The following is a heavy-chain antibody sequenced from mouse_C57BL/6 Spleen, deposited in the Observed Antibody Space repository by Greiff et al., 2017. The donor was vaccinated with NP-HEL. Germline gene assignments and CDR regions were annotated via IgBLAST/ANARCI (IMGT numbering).Heavy chain of an antibody. J-gene: IGHJ2*01. CDR2: INPYNGDT. V-gene: IGHV1-20*01. D-gene: IGHD1-1*01. Sequence: EVKLKESGPELVKPGDSVKISCKASGYSFTGYFMNWVMQSHGKSLEWIGRINPYNGDTFYNQKFKGKATLTVDKSSSTAHMELRSLTSEDSAVYYCARDGSSYEYYFDYWGQGTTLTVSS. CDR3: ARDGSSYEYYFDY. CDR1: GYSFTGYF.